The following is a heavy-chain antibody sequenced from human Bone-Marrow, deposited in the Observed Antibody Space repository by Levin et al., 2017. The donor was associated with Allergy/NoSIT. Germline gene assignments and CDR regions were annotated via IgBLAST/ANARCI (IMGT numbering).Heavy chain of an antibody. CDR1: GYTFTGYY. Sequence: ASVKVSCKASGYTFTGYYMHWVRQAPGQGLEWMGWINPNSGGTNYAQKFQGWVTMTRDTSISTAYMELSRLRSDDTAVYYCARDKRELLGRRPLYYFDYWGQGTLVTVSS. CDR2: INPNSGGT. CDR3: ARDKRELLGRRPLYYFDY. D-gene: IGHD1-26*01. J-gene: IGHJ4*02. V-gene: IGHV1-2*04.